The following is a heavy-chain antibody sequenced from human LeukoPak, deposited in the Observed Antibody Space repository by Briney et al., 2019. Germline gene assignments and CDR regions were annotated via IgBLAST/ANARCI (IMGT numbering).Heavy chain of an antibody. CDR1: GFTFSSYS. CDR2: ISGSGDNT. Sequence: PGGSLRLLCAASGFTFSSYSMSWVRRAPGKGLEGASAISGSGDNTSYTDSEKGRFTTSRDNSKKTRYLKMNGRRAEDRAVNFCAKDGDLGYCSGVSCYSAYGGQGTLVTVSS. D-gene: IGHD2-15*01. CDR3: AKDGDLGYCSGVSCYSAY. V-gene: IGHV3-23*01. J-gene: IGHJ4*02.